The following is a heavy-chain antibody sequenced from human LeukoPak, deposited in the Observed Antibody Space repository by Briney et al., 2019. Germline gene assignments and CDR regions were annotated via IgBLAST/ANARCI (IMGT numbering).Heavy chain of an antibody. CDR1: GYTFTGYY. CDR3: ASLGFGELLQENWFDP. D-gene: IGHD3-10*01. V-gene: IGHV1-2*06. J-gene: IGHJ5*02. CDR2: INPNSGGT. Sequence: ASVKVSCKASGYTFTGYYMHWVRQAPGQGLEWMGRINPNSGGTNYAQKFQGRVTMTRDTSISTAYMGLSRLRSDDTAVYYCASLGFGELLQENWFDPWGQGTLVTVSS.